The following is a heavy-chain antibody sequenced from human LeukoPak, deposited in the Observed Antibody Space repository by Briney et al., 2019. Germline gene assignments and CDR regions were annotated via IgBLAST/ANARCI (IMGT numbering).Heavy chain of an antibody. J-gene: IGHJ5*02. CDR2: IIPIFGTA. Sequence: SVKVSCKASGGTFSSYAISWVRQAPGQGLEWMGGIIPIFGTANYAQKFQGRVTITADKSTSTAYMELSSLRSDDTAVYYCAREFVELLWFGEHNNWFDPWGQGTLVTVSS. D-gene: IGHD3-10*01. CDR3: AREFVELLWFGEHNNWFDP. CDR1: GGTFSSYA. V-gene: IGHV1-69*06.